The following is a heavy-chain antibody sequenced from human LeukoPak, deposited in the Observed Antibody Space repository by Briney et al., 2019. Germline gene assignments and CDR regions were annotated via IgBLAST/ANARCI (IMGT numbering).Heavy chain of an antibody. CDR3: ARHPPGGYYDSSGYYFGY. D-gene: IGHD3-22*01. CDR1: GYSFTSYW. J-gene: IGHJ4*02. Sequence: GDSLKISCKGSGYSFTSYWISWVRQMPGKGLEWMGRIDPSDSYTNYSPSFQGHVTISADKSISTAYLQWSSLKASDTAMYYCARHPPGGYYDSSGYYFGYWGQGTLVTVSS. CDR2: IDPSDSYT. V-gene: IGHV5-10-1*01.